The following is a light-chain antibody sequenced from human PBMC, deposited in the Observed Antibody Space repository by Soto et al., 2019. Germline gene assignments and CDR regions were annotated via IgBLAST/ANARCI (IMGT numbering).Light chain of an antibody. CDR2: DVS. J-gene: IGLJ2*01. CDR3: SPYTTSSTHVV. V-gene: IGLV2-14*01. CDR1: SSDVGSYNY. Sequence: QSALTQPASVSGSPGQSITISCTGTSSDVGSYNYVSWYQQYPGKAPKLMIYDVSNRPSGVSYRFSGSKSGNTASLTISGLQAEDEADYYCSPYTTSSTHVVFGGGTKLTVL.